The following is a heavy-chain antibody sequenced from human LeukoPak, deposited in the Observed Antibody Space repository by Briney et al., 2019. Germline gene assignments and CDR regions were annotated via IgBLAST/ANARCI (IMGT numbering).Heavy chain of an antibody. D-gene: IGHD3-22*01. CDR3: AREGIVVALDAFDI. V-gene: IGHV3-30-3*01. Sequence: GGSLRLSCAASGFTFSSYAMHWVRQAPGKGLEWVAVISYDGSNKYYADSVKGRFTISRDNSKNTLYLQMNSLRAEDTAVYYCAREGIVVALDAFDIWGQGTMVTVSS. CDR1: GFTFSSYA. CDR2: ISYDGSNK. J-gene: IGHJ3*02.